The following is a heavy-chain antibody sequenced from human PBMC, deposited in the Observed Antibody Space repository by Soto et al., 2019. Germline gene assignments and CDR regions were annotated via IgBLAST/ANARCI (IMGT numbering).Heavy chain of an antibody. J-gene: IGHJ6*02. D-gene: IGHD3-16*01. Sequence: QVPLEQSGAEVKKPGASVRVSCTASGYTFATYNIHWVRQATGQGLEWMGWMNPTRGNTGYAQKFQGRVTMTRDTSIGTAYMELSSLRSDDTAVYYCARWGYYYGLDVWGQGTTVTVSS. CDR1: GYTFATYN. V-gene: IGHV1-8*01. CDR2: MNPTRGNT. CDR3: ARWGYYYGLDV.